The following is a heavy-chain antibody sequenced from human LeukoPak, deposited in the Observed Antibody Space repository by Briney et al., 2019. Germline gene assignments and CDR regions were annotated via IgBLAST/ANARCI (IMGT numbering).Heavy chain of an antibody. V-gene: IGHV3-30*18. J-gene: IGHJ6*02. CDR2: ISYDGSNK. CDR1: GFTFSSYG. CDR3: AKESMKWLRSGGASGYYYGMDV. Sequence: GRSLRLSCAASGFTFSSYGMHWVRQAPGKGLKWVAVISYDGSNKYYADSVKGRFTISRDNSKNTLYLQMNSLRAEDTAVYYCAKESMKWLRSGGASGYYYGMDVWGQGTTVTVSS. D-gene: IGHD5-12*01.